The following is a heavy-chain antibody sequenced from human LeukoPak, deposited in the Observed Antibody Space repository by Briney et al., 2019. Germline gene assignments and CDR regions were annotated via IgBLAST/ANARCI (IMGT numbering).Heavy chain of an antibody. CDR2: LSSSGST. CDR3: VRHVTGSSHDD. J-gene: IGHJ4*02. Sequence: NPSETLSLTCTVSGASISSSIHYWGLFRQPPGKWLEWIGTLSSSGSTYYNPSLKSRVTISVDTSKNQFSLRQSSVTAADTAVYYCVRHVTGSSHDDWGQGTLVTVSS. V-gene: IGHV4-39*01. CDR1: GASISSSIHY. D-gene: IGHD1-26*01.